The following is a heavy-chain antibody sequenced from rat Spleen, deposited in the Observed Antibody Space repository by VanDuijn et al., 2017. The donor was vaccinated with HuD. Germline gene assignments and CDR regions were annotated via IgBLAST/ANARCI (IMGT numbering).Heavy chain of an antibody. V-gene: IGHV2-1*01. Sequence: QVQLKESGPGLVQPSQTLSLTCTVSGFSLTSNSVHWVRQPPGKGLEWMGGIWGDGSTDYNSDLKSRLSISRDTSKSQVFLKMNSLQTEDTASYYCTRDQLGAGFDYWGQGVMVTVSS. D-gene: IGHD5-1*01. J-gene: IGHJ2*01. CDR1: GFSLTSNS. CDR2: IWGDGST. CDR3: TRDQLGAGFDY.